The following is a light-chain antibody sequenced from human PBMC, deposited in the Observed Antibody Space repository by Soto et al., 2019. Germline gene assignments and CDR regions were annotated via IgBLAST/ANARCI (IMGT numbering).Light chain of an antibody. CDR2: GNS. Sequence: QSVLTHPRSVSGSPGQAVTISCTGSSSNIGAGYDVHWYQQLPGTAPKLLIYGNSNRPSGVPDRFSGSKSGTSASLAITGLQAEDEADYYCQSYDSSLSGYVFGTGTKVTVL. CDR3: QSYDSSLSGYV. J-gene: IGLJ1*01. V-gene: IGLV1-40*01. CDR1: SSNIGAGYD.